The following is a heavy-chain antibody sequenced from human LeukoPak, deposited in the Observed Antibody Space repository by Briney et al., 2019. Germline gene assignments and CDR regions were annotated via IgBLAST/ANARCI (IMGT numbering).Heavy chain of an antibody. CDR1: GYTFTSYD. J-gene: IGHJ6*02. CDR3: ARRWSYGSGSYGYYYYYGMDV. Sequence: ASVKVSCKASGYTFTSYDINGVRQATGQGLEWMGWMNPNSGNTGYAQKFQGRVTMTRNTSISTAYMELSSLSSEATAVYYCARRWSYGSGSYGYYYYYGMDVWGQGTTVTVSS. CDR2: MNPNSGNT. V-gene: IGHV1-8*01. D-gene: IGHD3-10*01.